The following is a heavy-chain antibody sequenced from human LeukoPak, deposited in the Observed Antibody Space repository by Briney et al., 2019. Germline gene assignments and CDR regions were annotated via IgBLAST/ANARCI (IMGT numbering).Heavy chain of an antibody. D-gene: IGHD3-10*01. Sequence: GGSLRLSCAASGFTFSRYAMSWVRQAPGKGLEWVSLITGSGGSTYYADSVKGRFTISRDNSRDTVYLQMNSLRAEDTAVYYCAKEAFGSGSYYRTPYFDFWGQGTLVTVSS. CDR1: GFTFSRYA. CDR2: ITGSGGST. V-gene: IGHV3-23*01. CDR3: AKEAFGSGSYYRTPYFDF. J-gene: IGHJ4*02.